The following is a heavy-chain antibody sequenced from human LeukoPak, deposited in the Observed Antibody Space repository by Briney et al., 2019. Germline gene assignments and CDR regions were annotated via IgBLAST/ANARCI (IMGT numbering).Heavy chain of an antibody. J-gene: IGHJ4*02. CDR2: ISGSGGST. CDR3: AKGSPITMIVVVIAVDY. D-gene: IGHD3-22*01. V-gene: IGHV3-23*01. Sequence: SGGSLRLSCAASGFTFSSYAMSWVRQAPGKGLEWVSDISGSGGSTYYADSVKGRFTISRDNSKNTLYLQMNSLRAEDTAVYYCAKGSPITMIVVVIAVDYWGQGTLVTVSS. CDR1: GFTFSSYA.